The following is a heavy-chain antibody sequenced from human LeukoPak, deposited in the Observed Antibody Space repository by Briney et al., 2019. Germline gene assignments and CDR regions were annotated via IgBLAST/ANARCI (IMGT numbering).Heavy chain of an antibody. D-gene: IGHD6-13*01. J-gene: IGHJ6*03. CDR3: AKGMRDSSSSYYYYYYMDV. CDR2: ISSSSSYI. V-gene: IGHV3-21*01. Sequence: GGSLRLSCAASGFTFSSYSMNWVRQAPGKGLEWVSSISSSSSYIYYADSVKGRFTISRDNAKNSLYLQMNSLRAEDTAVYYCAKGMRDSSSSYYYYYYMDVWGKGTTVTVSS. CDR1: GFTFSSYS.